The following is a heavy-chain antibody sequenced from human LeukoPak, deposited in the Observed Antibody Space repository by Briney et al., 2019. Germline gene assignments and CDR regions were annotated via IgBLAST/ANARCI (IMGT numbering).Heavy chain of an antibody. Sequence: GGSLRLSCAASGFTFSSYWVHWVRQAPGKGLVWVSRINSDGSSTSYADSVKGRFTISRDNAKNTLYLQMNSLRAEDTAVYYCARYFDWLPFDYWGQGTLVTVSS. CDR1: GFTFSSYW. V-gene: IGHV3-74*01. J-gene: IGHJ4*02. D-gene: IGHD3-9*01. CDR3: ARYFDWLPFDY. CDR2: INSDGSST.